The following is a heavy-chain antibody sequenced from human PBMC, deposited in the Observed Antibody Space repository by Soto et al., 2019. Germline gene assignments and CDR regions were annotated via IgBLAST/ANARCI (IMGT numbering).Heavy chain of an antibody. J-gene: IGHJ6*02. D-gene: IGHD3-3*01. CDR2: IYYSGST. CDR1: GGSISSSSYY. V-gene: IGHV4-39*01. Sequence: SETLSLTCTVSGGSISSSSYYWGWIRQPPGKGLEWIGSIYYSGSTYYNPSLKSRVTISVDTSKNQFSLKLSSVTAADTAVYYCASDPFGVVNADSGVYYYYYGMDVWGQGTTVTVSS. CDR3: ASDPFGVVNADSGVYYYYYGMDV.